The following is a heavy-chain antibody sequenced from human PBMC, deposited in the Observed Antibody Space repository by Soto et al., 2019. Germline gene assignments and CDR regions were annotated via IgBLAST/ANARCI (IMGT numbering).Heavy chain of an antibody. CDR1: GFALSSVD. CDR2: INMDGGST. CDR3: VRDHSGLKDFDY. Sequence: GASLRLSGAASGFALSSVDTAWVRQAAGKGLEWVSYINMDGGSTHYAESVKGRFTISRDNGRNSLSLQMDSLRVEDTAVYYCVRDHSGLKDFDYWGQGTLVTVSS. D-gene: IGHD1-1*01. J-gene: IGHJ4*02. V-gene: IGHV3-48*03.